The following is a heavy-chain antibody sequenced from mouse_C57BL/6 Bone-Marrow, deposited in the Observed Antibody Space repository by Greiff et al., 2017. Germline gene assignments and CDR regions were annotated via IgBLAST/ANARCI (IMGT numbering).Heavy chain of an antibody. CDR2: IDPENGDT. CDR1: GFNIKDDY. V-gene: IGHV14-4*01. CDR3: TPYGNSVAY. D-gene: IGHD2-1*01. Sequence: VQLKQSGAELVRPGASVKLSCTASGFNIKDDYMHWVKQRPEQGLEWIGWIDPENGDTEYASKFQGKATITADTASNPASLQLSSLTSEDTAVYYCTPYGNSVAYWGQGTLVTVSA. J-gene: IGHJ3*01.